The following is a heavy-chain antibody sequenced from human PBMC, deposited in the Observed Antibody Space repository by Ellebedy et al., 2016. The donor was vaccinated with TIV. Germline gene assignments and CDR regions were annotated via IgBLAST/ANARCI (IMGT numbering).Heavy chain of an antibody. Sequence: MPSETLSLTCTVSGGSISSSGFYWGWIRQPPGKGLEWIGSIYYSGSTYYNPSLKSRVTISVDTSKNQFSLKLSSVTAADTAVFYCARLQYTGSRIDYWGQGTLVSVSS. CDR2: IYYSGST. V-gene: IGHV4-39*01. D-gene: IGHD1-26*01. CDR1: GGSISSSGFY. J-gene: IGHJ4*02. CDR3: ARLQYTGSRIDY.